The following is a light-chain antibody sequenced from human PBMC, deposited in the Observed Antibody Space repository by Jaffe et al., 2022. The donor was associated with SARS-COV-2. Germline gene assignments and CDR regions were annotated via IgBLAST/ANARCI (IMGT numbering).Light chain of an antibody. CDR2: EVS. V-gene: IGLV2-14*01. J-gene: IGLJ1*01. Sequence: QSALTQPASVSGSPGQSITISCTGTSSDVGGYNYVSWYQQHPGKAPKLLIYEVSNRPSGVPDRFSGSKSGNTASLTISGLQAEDESDYYCCSYTSRSPYVFGTGTKVTVL. CDR3: CSYTSRSPYV. CDR1: SSDVGGYNY.